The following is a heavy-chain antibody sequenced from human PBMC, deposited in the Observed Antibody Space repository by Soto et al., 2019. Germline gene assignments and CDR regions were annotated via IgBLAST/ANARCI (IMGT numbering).Heavy chain of an antibody. D-gene: IGHD6-13*01. V-gene: IGHV3-30-3*01. CDR2: ISYDGSNK. Sequence: GGSLRLSCAASGFTFSSYAMHWVRQAPGKGLEWVAVISYDGSNKYYADSVKGRFTISRDNSKNTLYLQMNSQRAEDTAVYYCARARESAAGLNYWGQGTLVTVSS. CDR1: GFTFSSYA. J-gene: IGHJ4*02. CDR3: ARARESAAGLNY.